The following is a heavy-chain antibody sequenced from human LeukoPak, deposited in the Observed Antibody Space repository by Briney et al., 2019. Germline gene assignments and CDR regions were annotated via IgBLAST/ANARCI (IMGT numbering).Heavy chain of an antibody. J-gene: IGHJ4*02. V-gene: IGHV4-30-4*08. CDR1: GGSISSGDYY. CDR2: ICYSGST. CDR3: AREEDILTGYWV. Sequence: SQTLSLTCTVSGGSISSGDYYWSWIRQPPGKGLEWIGYICYSGSTYYNPSLKSRVTISVDTSKNQFSLKLSSVTAADTAVYYCAREEDILTGYWVWGQGTLVTVSS. D-gene: IGHD3-9*01.